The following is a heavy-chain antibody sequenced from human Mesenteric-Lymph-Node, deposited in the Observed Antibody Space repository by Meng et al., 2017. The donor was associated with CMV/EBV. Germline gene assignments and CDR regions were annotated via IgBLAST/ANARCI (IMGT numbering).Heavy chain of an antibody. CDR2: ISDNGAHT. Sequence: GESLKISCSASGFTFSSYAMAWVRQAPGKGLEWVSGISDNGAHTYYTDSVKGRFTISRDNSKNTLYLQINSLRAEDTAVYYCAKRPPLYSNNWSVDYWGQGTLVTVSS. CDR1: GFTFSSYA. CDR3: AKRPPLYSNNWSVDY. J-gene: IGHJ4*02. D-gene: IGHD6-13*01. V-gene: IGHV3-23*01.